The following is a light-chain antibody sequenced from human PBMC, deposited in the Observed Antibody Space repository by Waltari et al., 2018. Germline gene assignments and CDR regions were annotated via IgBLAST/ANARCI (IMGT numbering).Light chain of an antibody. J-gene: IGKJ1*01. CDR2: AAS. CDR3: QQSFSSPWT. V-gene: IGKV1-39*01. Sequence: DIQMTQSPSYLSAPVGDTVTVTCRASQNIRTHLNWYQQKPATAPKLLIYAASTLHRGVPSRFSASASGTDFTLTVTNLQPDDFAVYFCQQSFSSPWTFGQGTRV. CDR1: QNIRTH.